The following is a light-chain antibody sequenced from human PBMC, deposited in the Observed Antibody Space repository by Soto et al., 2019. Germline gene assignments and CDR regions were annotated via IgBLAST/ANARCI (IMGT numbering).Light chain of an antibody. V-gene: IGLV2-11*01. CDR3: CSYAGSYTFV. CDR2: DVS. J-gene: IGLJ1*01. Sequence: QSALTQPRSVSGSPGQSVTISCTGTSSDVGGYNFVSWYQQHPGKAPKLMIDDVSERPSGVPDRFSGSKSGNTASLTISGLQAEDEADYYCCSYAGSYTFVFGTGTKLTVL. CDR1: SSDVGGYNF.